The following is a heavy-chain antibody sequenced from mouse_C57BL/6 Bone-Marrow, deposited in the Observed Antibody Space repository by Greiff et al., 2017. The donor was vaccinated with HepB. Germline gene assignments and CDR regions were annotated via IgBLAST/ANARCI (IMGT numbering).Heavy chain of an antibody. Sequence: DVMLVESGGGLVKPGGSLKLSCAASGFTFSSYAMSWVRQTPEKRLEWVATISDGGSYTYYPDNVKGRFTISRDNAKNNLYLQMSHLKSEDTAMYYCARGAHDGYPYYFDYWGQGTTLTVSS. D-gene: IGHD2-3*01. CDR2: ISDGGSYT. CDR1: GFTFSSYA. V-gene: IGHV5-4*03. J-gene: IGHJ2*01. CDR3: ARGAHDGYPYYFDY.